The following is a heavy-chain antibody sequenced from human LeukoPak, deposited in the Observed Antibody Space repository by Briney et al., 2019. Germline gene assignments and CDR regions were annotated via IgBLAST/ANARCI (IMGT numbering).Heavy chain of an antibody. D-gene: IGHD4-23*01. CDR1: GGSISSYY. V-gene: IGHV4-59*01. Sequence: PSETLSLTCTVSGGSISSYYWSWIRQPPGKGLEWIGYIYYSGSTNYNPSLKSRVTISVDTSKNQFSLKLSSVTAADTAVYYCARRTVVIDAYNWFDPWGQGTLVTVSS. J-gene: IGHJ5*02. CDR2: IYYSGST. CDR3: ARRTVVIDAYNWFDP.